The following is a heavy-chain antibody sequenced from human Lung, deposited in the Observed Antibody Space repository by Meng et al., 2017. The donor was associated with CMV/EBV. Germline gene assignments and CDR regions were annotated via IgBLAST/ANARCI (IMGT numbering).Heavy chain of an antibody. CDR1: DGSFSVYY. CDR2: INHSGST. CDR3: AREGSGSSRFGYYGMDV. V-gene: IGHV4-34*01. J-gene: IGHJ6*02. D-gene: IGHD6-25*01. Sequence: SETLSLXCAVHDGSFSVYYWSWIRQPPGKGLEWIGEINHSGSTNYNPSLKSRVAMSVDTSKNQLSLRLNSVTAADTAVYYCAREGSGSSRFGYYGMDVWGQGTXVTVSS.